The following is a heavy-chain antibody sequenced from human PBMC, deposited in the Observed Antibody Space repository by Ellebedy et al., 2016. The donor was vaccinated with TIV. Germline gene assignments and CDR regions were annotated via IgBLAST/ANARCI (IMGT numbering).Heavy chain of an antibody. Sequence: GESLKISCEASGFTFGGYWIHWVRQAPGKGLVWVSRINGDGRSTTYADSVKGRFTISRDNSKNTLYLQMNSLRAEDTAVYYCAREGLVTAPRRADWFDPWGQGTLVTVSS. CDR2: INGDGRST. CDR1: GFTFGGYW. D-gene: IGHD2-21*02. V-gene: IGHV3-74*01. J-gene: IGHJ5*02. CDR3: AREGLVTAPRRADWFDP.